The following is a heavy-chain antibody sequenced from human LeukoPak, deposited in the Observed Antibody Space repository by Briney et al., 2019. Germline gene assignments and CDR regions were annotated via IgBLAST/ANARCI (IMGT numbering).Heavy chain of an antibody. CDR3: GATSLKQWLQKAN. D-gene: IGHD6-19*01. V-gene: IGHV4-39*01. CDR2: IYYSGST. CDR1: RGSISSSSDY. J-gene: IGHJ4*02. Sequence: SETLSLTCTVSRGSISSSSDYWGWIRQPPGKGLEWIGSIYYSGSTYYNPSLKSRVTISVDTSKNQFSLKLSSVTAADTAVYYCGATSLKQWLQKANWGQGTLVTVSS.